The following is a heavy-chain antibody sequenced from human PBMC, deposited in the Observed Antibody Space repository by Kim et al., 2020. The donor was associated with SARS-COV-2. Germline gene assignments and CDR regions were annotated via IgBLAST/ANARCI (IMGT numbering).Heavy chain of an antibody. CDR1: GYSFTSYW. D-gene: IGHD6-19*01. CDR3: ASSGVMDSSGWYQGDWFDP. V-gene: IGHV5-10-1*01. Sequence: GESLKISCKGSGYSFTSYWISWVRQMPGKGLEWMGRIDPSDSYTNYSPSFQGHVTISADKSISTAYLQWSSLKASDTAMYYCASSGVMDSSGWYQGDWFDPWGQGTLVTVSS. CDR2: IDPSDSYT. J-gene: IGHJ5*02.